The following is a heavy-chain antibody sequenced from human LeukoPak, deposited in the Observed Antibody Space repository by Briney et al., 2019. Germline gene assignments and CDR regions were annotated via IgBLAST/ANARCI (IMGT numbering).Heavy chain of an antibody. V-gene: IGHV3-23*01. CDR2: IGGSGTST. CDR3: AKDGRSCSSSNCYGLFDY. CDR1: GFTFSSYA. D-gene: IGHD2-2*01. Sequence: GGSLRLSCAASGFTFSSYAMSWVRQAPGKGLEWVSSIGGSGTSTYYADSVKGRFTISRDNSKNTLYLEMNSLRAEDMAIFYCAKDGRSCSSSNCYGLFDYWGQGTLVTVSS. J-gene: IGHJ4*02.